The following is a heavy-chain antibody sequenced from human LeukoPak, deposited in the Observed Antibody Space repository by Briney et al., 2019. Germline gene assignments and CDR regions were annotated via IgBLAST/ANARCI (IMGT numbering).Heavy chain of an antibody. CDR1: GFTFSGYG. CDR3: AKGSEGMTTVTTGYFDY. V-gene: IGHV3-33*06. D-gene: IGHD4-17*01. CDR2: IWYDGSNK. Sequence: PGRSLRLSCAASGFTFSGYGMHWVRQAPGKGLEWVAVIWYDGSNKYYADSVKGRFTISRDNSKNTLYLQMNSLRAEDTAVYYCAKGSEGMTTVTTGYFDYWGQGTLVTVSS. J-gene: IGHJ4*02.